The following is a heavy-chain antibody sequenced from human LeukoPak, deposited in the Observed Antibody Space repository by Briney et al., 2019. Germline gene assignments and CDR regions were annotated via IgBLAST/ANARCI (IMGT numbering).Heavy chain of an antibody. V-gene: IGHV4-34*01. CDR1: GGSFSGYY. Sequence: SETLSLTCAVYGGSFSGYYWSWIRQPPGKGLEWIGEINHSGSTNYNPSLKSRVTISVDTSKNQFSLKLSSVTAADTAVYYCARQTPLQYCSSTSCPEPNWFDPWGQGTLVTVSS. J-gene: IGHJ5*02. CDR3: ARQTPLQYCSSTSCPEPNWFDP. CDR2: INHSGST. D-gene: IGHD2-2*01.